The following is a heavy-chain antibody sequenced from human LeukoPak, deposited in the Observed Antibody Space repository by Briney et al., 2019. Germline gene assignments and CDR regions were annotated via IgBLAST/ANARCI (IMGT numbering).Heavy chain of an antibody. V-gene: IGHV3-30*18. D-gene: IGHD6-13*01. J-gene: IGHJ4*02. CDR1: GVTFSSYG. CDR2: ISYDGSNK. CDR3: AKAGGIAAAGVY. Sequence: GGSLRLSCAASGVTFSSYGMHWVREAPGKGLGWVAVISYDGSNKYYADSVKGRFTISRDNSKNTLYLQMNSVRAEDTGVYYCAKAGGIAAAGVYWGQGTLVTVSS.